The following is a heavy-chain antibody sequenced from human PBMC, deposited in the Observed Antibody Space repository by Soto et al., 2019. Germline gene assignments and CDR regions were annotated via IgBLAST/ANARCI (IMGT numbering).Heavy chain of an antibody. CDR1: GFSLDDYA. V-gene: IGHV3-9*01. CDR2: ISWNSGSI. J-gene: IGHJ4*02. Sequence: EVPLVESGGGLVQPGRSLRLSCAASGFSLDDYAMHWVRQAPGKGLEWVSGISWNSGSIDYADSVKGRFTISRDNAKNSLYLQMNSLRTEDTALYYCAKGGYNWNSYLHYWGQGTLVTVSS. CDR3: AKGGYNWNSYLHY. D-gene: IGHD1-7*01.